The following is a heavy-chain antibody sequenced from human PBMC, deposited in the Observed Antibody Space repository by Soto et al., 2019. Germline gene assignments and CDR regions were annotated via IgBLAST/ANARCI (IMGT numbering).Heavy chain of an antibody. Sequence: PSETLSLTCTVSGGSISSGGYYWSWIRQHPGKGLEWIGYIYYSGSTYYNPSLKSRVTISVDTSKNQFSLKLSSVTAADTAVYYCARVSVLILYVQHWGQGTRVNVSP. V-gene: IGHV4-31*03. CDR1: GGSISSGGYY. CDR3: ARVSVLILYVQH. J-gene: IGHJ1*01. CDR2: IYYSGST. D-gene: IGHD2-8*01.